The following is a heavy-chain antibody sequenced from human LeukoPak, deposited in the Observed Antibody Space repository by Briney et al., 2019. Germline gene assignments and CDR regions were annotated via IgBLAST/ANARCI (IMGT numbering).Heavy chain of an antibody. CDR2: IHPADSDT. V-gene: IGHV5-51*01. Sequence: GESLKISCQGSGFRFTGYWIGWVRPMPGKGLEWMGIIHPADSDTRYSPSFQGQVTMSADKSISTAYLQWSSLKASDTAMYYCARRNVGVSARAYDLWGQGTLVTVSS. CDR3: ARRNVGVSARAYDL. J-gene: IGHJ4*02. CDR1: GFRFTGYW. D-gene: IGHD5/OR15-5a*01.